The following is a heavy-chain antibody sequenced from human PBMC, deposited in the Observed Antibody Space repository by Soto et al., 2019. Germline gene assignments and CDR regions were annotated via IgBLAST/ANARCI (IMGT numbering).Heavy chain of an antibody. Sequence: SETLSLTCTVSGGSISSYYWSWIRQPPGKGLEWIGYIYYSGNTNYNPSLKSRVTISVDTSKNQFSLKLSSATAADTAVYYCARGSGYYPYWGQGTLVTAPQ. V-gene: IGHV4-59*01. D-gene: IGHD5-12*01. CDR3: ARGSGYYPY. CDR2: IYYSGNT. CDR1: GGSISSYY. J-gene: IGHJ4*02.